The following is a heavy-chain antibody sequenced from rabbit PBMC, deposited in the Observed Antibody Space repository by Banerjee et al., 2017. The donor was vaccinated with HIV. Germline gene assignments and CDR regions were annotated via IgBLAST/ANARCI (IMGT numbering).Heavy chain of an antibody. D-gene: IGHD8-1*01. CDR1: GFSFSSSYW. J-gene: IGHJ6*01. CDR2: IYVGSGSA. V-gene: IGHV1S45*01. CDR3: ARYDDSSYYYGMDL. Sequence: QEQLEESGGDLVKPEGSLTLTCTASGFSFSSSYWICWVRQAPGKGLEWIGCIYVGSGSAYYASWVKGRFTISNPSSTTMTLQMTNLTAADTATYLCARYDDSSYYYGMDLWGQGTLVTVS.